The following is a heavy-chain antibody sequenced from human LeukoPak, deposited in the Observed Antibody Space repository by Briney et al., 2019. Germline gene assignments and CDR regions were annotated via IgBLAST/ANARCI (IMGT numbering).Heavy chain of an antibody. V-gene: IGHV1-2*02. D-gene: IGHD3-22*01. J-gene: IGHJ4*02. CDR2: INPNSGGT. Sequence: ASVKVSCKASGYTFTGYYMHWVRQAPGQGLEWMGWINPNSGGTNYAQKFQGRVTMTRDTSISTAYMELSRLRSDDTAVYYCATVYDSSGAFDYWGQGTLVTVSS. CDR3: ATVYDSSGAFDY. CDR1: GYTFTGYY.